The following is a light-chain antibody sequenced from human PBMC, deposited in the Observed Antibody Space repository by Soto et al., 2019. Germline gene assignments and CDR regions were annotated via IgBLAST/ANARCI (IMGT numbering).Light chain of an antibody. CDR3: QHYNSYSEA. J-gene: IGKJ1*01. V-gene: IGKV1-16*01. CDR2: AAS. CDR1: QSITSY. Sequence: DIQMTQSPSSLSASVGDRVTITCRASQSITSYLNWYQLKPGKAPRPLIYAASSLQSGVPSRFSGSGSGTDFTLTISSLQPDDFATYYCQHYNSYSEAFGQGTKVDIK.